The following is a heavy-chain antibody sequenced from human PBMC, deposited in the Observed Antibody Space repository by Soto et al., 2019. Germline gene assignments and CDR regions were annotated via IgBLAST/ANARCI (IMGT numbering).Heavy chain of an antibody. J-gene: IGHJ6*02. V-gene: IGHV4-30-4*01. CDR2: IYYTGST. D-gene: IGHD4-17*01. Sequence: SETLSLTCTVSGGSFSSGDYYWSWVRQPPGKGLEWIGYIYYTGSTFNNPSLKNRVSISIDTSKTQFSLKLSSVTAADTAVYYCARIHFGDEPSYYYYGMDVWGQGTTVTVSS. CDR3: ARIHFGDEPSYYYYGMDV. CDR1: GGSFSSGDYY.